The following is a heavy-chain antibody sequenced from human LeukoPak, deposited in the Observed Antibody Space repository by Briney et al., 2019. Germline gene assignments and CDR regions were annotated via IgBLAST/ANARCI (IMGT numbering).Heavy chain of an antibody. J-gene: IGHJ4*02. D-gene: IGHD3-3*01. CDR2: IYYSGST. CDR1: GGSISSYY. Sequence: SETLSLTCTVSGGSISSYYWSWIRQPPGKGLEWIGYIYYSGSTNYNPSLKSRVTMSVDTSKNQFSLKLSSVTAADTAVYYCARAIGYDFWTLYYFDYWGQGTLVTVSS. V-gene: IGHV4-59*01. CDR3: ARAIGYDFWTLYYFDY.